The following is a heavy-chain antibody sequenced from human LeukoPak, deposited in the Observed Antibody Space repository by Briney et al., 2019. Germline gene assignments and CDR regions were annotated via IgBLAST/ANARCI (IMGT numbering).Heavy chain of an antibody. CDR2: IKEDGSEQ. J-gene: IGHJ4*02. V-gene: IGHV3-7*01. Sequence: GGSLRLSCAASGFTFNSYWMNWVRQAPGKGLEWVANIKEDGSEQNYVDSVKGRFTISRDNAKKSLYLQMNRLRVEDTAVYYCARGYDDWGQGVLVTVSS. CDR3: ARGYDD. CDR1: GFTFNSYW.